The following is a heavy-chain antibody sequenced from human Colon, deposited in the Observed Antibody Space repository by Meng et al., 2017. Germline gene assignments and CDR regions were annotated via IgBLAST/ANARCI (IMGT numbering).Heavy chain of an antibody. CDR2: IWSGGTTT. V-gene: IGHV3-48*03. Sequence: GESLKISCAASGFTFSSYEMNWVRQAPGEGLEWVSNIWSGGTTTHYADSVKGRFTVSRDNAENSLYLEMNSLRAEDTAVYYCARRLPYYGMDVWGQGTTVTVSS. J-gene: IGHJ6*02. CDR3: ARRLPYYGMDV. CDR1: GFTFSSYE.